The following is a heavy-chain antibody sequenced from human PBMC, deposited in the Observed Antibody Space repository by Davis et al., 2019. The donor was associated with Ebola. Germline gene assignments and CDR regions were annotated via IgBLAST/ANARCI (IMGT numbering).Heavy chain of an antibody. V-gene: IGHV1-18*01. D-gene: IGHD3-22*01. J-gene: IGHJ4*02. CDR3: AREHTSSGHYPYFDN. CDR1: GYTFTSYG. CDR2: ISAYNGNT. Sequence: ASVKVSCKASGYTFTSYGISWVRQAPGQGLEWMGWISAYNGNTNYAQKFQGRVTMTTDTSTSTAYMELRSLRSDDTAVYYCAREHTSSGHYPYFDNWGQGTLVTVSS.